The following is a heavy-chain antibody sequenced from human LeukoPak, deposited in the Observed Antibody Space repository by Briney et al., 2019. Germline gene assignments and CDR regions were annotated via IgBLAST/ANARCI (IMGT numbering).Heavy chain of an antibody. CDR3: ARGWELLSAFDI. CDR1: GFTFSSYS. D-gene: IGHD1-26*01. CDR2: ISSSSSTI. J-gene: IGHJ3*02. Sequence: PGGSLRLSCAASGFTFSSYSMNWVRQAPGKGLEWVSYISSSSSTIYYADSEKGRFTISRDNAKNSLYLQMNSLRAEDTAVYYCARGWELLSAFDIWGQGTMVTVSS. V-gene: IGHV3-48*01.